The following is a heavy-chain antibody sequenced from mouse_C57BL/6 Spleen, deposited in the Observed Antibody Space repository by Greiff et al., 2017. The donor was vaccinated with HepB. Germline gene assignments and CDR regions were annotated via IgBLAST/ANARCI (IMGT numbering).Heavy chain of an antibody. CDR1: GYTFTDYY. CDR2: IFPGSGST. Sequence: QVQLQQSGPELVKPGASVKISCKASGYTFTDYYINWVKQRPGQGLEWIGWIFPGSGSTYYNEKFKGKATLTVDKSSSTAYMLLSSLTSEASAVYFCARSGGWLLRLDMDYWGQGTSVTVSS. D-gene: IGHD2-3*01. V-gene: IGHV1-75*01. J-gene: IGHJ4*01. CDR3: ARSGGWLLRLDMDY.